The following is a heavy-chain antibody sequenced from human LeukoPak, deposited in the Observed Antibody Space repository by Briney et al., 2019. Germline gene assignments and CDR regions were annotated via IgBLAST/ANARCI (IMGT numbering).Heavy chain of an antibody. CDR2: INHSGST. Sequence: PSETLSLTCAVYGGSFSGYYWSWIRQPPGKGLEWIGEINHSGSTNYNPSLKSRVTISVDTSKNQFSLKLSSVTAADTAVYYCARSKYYDFWSGYPFFDPWGQGTLVTVSS. V-gene: IGHV4-34*01. D-gene: IGHD3-3*01. CDR1: GGSFSGYY. CDR3: ARSKYYDFWSGYPFFDP. J-gene: IGHJ5*02.